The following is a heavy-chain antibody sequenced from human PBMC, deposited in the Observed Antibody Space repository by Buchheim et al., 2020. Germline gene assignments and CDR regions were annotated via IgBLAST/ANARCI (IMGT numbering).Heavy chain of an antibody. Sequence: QVQLQESGPGLVKPSGTLSLTCGVSGGSLSTTNWWTWVRQPPGKGLEWIGEIYHSGSTNYNPSLESRVTMSLDKSKHQFSLKLSSVTAADTAVYYCVRDGSPSCSGGNCFRAPGNFWGQG. D-gene: IGHD2-15*01. CDR3: VRDGSPSCSGGNCFRAPGNF. CDR2: IYHSGST. J-gene: IGHJ4*02. V-gene: IGHV4-4*02. CDR1: GGSLSTTNW.